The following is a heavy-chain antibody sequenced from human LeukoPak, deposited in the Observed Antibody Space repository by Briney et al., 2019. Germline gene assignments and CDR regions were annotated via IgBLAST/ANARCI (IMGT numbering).Heavy chain of an antibody. CDR3: ARDGNLGYCSGGRCYTPDAVFDY. CDR1: GFTFTSYG. V-gene: IGHV3-33*01. Sequence: GSSLTLSCAAYGFTFTSYGMHWVRQAPGKGLEWVAVIWYDGINKYYADSVKGRFTISRDNSKNTLYLQMNSLRAEDKAVYYCARDGNLGYCSGGRCYTPDAVFDYWGQGTLVTVSS. D-gene: IGHD2-15*01. J-gene: IGHJ4*02. CDR2: IWYDGINK.